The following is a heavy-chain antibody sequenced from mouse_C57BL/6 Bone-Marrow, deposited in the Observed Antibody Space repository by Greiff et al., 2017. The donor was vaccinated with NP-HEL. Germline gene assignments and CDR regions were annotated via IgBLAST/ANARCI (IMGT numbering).Heavy chain of an antibody. J-gene: IGHJ4*01. D-gene: IGHD2-10*02. V-gene: IGHV1-62-2*01. CDR3: ARHEDRYGPGGAMDY. CDR1: GYTFTEYT. CDR2: FFPGSGSI. Sequence: VQLQESGAELVKPGASVTLSCKASGYTFTEYTIHWVKQRSGQGLVWFGWFFPGSGSITYNEKFKDKATLTADKSSSTVYMELSRLTSEDSAVYFCARHEDRYGPGGAMDYWGQGTSVTVSS.